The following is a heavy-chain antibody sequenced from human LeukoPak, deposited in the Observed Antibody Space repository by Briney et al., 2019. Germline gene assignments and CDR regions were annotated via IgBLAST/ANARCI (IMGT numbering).Heavy chain of an antibody. V-gene: IGHV3-73*01. Sequence: GGSLKPSCAASGFTFSGTAMHGVRKASGKGLEWLGRIRSKANRYTTAYAASVKRRFTISRDDSKNTAYLQMNSLKTEDTAVYYCTSDDIVVVPAASNWGQGTLATVSS. D-gene: IGHD2-2*01. CDR2: IRSKANRYTT. CDR1: GFTFSGTA. CDR3: TSDDIVVVPAASN. J-gene: IGHJ4*02.